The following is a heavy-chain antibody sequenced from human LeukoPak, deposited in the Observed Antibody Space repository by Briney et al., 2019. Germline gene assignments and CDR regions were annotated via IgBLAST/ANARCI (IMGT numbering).Heavy chain of an antibody. CDR2: ISAYNGNT. V-gene: IGHV1-18*01. D-gene: IGHD3-3*01. J-gene: IGHJ4*02. Sequence: ASVKVSCKASGYTFTSYGISWVRQAPGQGLEWMGWISAYNGNTNYAQKLQGRVTMTTDTSTSTAYMELRSLRSDDTAVYYCARDLRFWGGPRHFDYWGQGTLVTVPS. CDR3: ARDLRFWGGPRHFDY. CDR1: GYTFTSYG.